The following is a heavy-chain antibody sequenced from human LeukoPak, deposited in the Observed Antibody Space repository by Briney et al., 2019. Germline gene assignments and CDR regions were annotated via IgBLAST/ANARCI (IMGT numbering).Heavy chain of an antibody. CDR3: AKDYGAVASNALDI. J-gene: IGHJ3*02. CDR2: ISWNSGSI. Sequence: PGRSLRLSCAASGFTFDDYAMHWVRQAPGKGLEWVSGISWNSGSIGYADSVKGRFTISRDNAKNSLYLQMNSLRAEDTALYYCAKDYGAVASNALDIWGQGTMVTVSS. V-gene: IGHV3-9*01. CDR1: GFTFDDYA. D-gene: IGHD6-19*01.